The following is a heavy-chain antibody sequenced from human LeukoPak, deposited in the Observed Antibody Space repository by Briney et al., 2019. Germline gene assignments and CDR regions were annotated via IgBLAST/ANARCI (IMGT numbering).Heavy chain of an antibody. Sequence: GGSLRLSCAASGFTFSDYYMSWIRQAPGKGLEWVSYISSSGSTIYYADSVKGRFTISRDNAKNSLYLQMNSLRAEDTAVYYCARGRIGGVPTCTYYYFGKGGLGQGATVTLSS. CDR1: GFTFSDYY. CDR2: ISSSGSTI. J-gene: IGHJ6*01. D-gene: IGHD2-2*01. CDR3: ARGRIGGVPTCTYYYFGKGG. V-gene: IGHV3-11*01.